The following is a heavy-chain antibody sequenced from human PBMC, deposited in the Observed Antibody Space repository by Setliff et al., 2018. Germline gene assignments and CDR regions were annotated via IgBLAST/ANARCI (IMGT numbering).Heavy chain of an antibody. J-gene: IGHJ5*02. CDR2: INPNSGGT. CDR1: GYTFTGYY. V-gene: IGHV1-2*06. CDR3: ARSNYDILTRNWFDP. D-gene: IGHD3-9*01. Sequence: VQVSCKASGYTFTGYYMHWVRQAPGQGLEWMGRINPNSGGTNYAQKFQGRVTMTRDTSISTAYMELSRLRSDDTAVYYCARSNYDILTRNWFDPWGQGTLVTRLL.